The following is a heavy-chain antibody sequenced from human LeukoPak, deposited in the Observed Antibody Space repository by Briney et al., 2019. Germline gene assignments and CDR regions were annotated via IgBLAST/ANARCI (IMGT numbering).Heavy chain of an antibody. CDR1: GYTLTDLS. CDR3: ATEVGSRYFEY. J-gene: IGHJ4*02. V-gene: IGHV1-24*01. Sequence: GASVKVSCKVSGYTLTDLSMHWVRQAPGKVLEWMGGVDSDDGERLYAQKFQGRVTMTEDAFIDTAYMELSGLRSDDTAVYFCATEVGSRYFEYWGQGALVTVSS. CDR2: VDSDDGER. D-gene: IGHD6-19*01.